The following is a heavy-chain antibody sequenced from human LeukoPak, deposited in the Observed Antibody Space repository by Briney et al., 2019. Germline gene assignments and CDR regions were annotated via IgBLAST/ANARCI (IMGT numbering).Heavy chain of an antibody. V-gene: IGHV3-23*01. Sequence: GGSLRLSCAASGFTFSSYAMSWVRQAPGKGLEWVSAISGSGGSTYYADSVKGRFTISRGNSKNTLYLQMNSLRAEDTAVYYCAKGSGWLNWFDPWGQGTLVTVSS. J-gene: IGHJ5*02. CDR3: AKGSGWLNWFDP. CDR1: GFTFSSYA. CDR2: ISGSGGST. D-gene: IGHD6-19*01.